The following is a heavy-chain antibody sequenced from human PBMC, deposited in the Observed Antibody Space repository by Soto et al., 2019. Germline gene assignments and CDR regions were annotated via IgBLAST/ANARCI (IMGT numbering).Heavy chain of an antibody. CDR2: INQHGSEK. D-gene: IGHD6-13*01. V-gene: IGHV3-7*01. CDR1: GFTFSTYW. J-gene: IGHJ5*02. CDR3: ARRGLPIAAAGYNWFDP. Sequence: GGSLRLSCAASGFTFSTYWMSWVRQAPGKGLEWVADINQHGSEKYYVDSVKGRFTISRDNDKNSLYLNMNSLRADDTAVYFCARRGLPIAAAGYNWFDPWGQGTLVTVSS.